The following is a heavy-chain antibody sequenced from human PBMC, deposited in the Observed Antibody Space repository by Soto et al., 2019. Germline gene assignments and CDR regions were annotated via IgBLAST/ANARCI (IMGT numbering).Heavy chain of an antibody. D-gene: IGHD4-17*01. CDR3: ARWTSGTSYYGMEV. CDR2: IWYDGSNK. Sequence: QVQLVESGGGVVQPGRSLRLSCAASGFTFSSYGMHWVRQAPGKGLEWVAVIWYDGSNKYYADSVKGRFTISRDNSKNTLYLQMNSLRAEDTAFYFCARWTSGTSYYGMEVRGQGTTVTVSS. J-gene: IGHJ6*01. V-gene: IGHV3-33*01. CDR1: GFTFSSYG.